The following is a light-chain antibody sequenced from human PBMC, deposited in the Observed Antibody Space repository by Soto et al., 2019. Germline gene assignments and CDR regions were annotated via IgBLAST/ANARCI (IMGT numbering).Light chain of an antibody. CDR1: QRISSL. V-gene: IGKV1-39*01. CDR2: TTS. J-gene: IGKJ5*01. CDR3: QQTYSTPPTT. Sequence: DIQMTQSPSSLSASVGDRVTITCRASQRISSLLNRYQQKPGKAPKLLIYTTSRLQSGVPSRFSGSGSGTDFTLTINNLQPEDFATYYCQQTYSTPPTTFGQGTRLEIK.